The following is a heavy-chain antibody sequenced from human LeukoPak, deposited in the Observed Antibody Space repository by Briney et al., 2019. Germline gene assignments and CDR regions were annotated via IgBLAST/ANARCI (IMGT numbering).Heavy chain of an antibody. CDR1: GFTFSDYA. D-gene: IGHD2-15*01. V-gene: IGHV3-53*01. CDR2: IYSGNSK. J-gene: IGHJ4*02. CDR3: ARDFECSGGSCYSAY. Sequence: GGSLRLSCAASGFTFSDYAMSWVRQAPGKGLEWVSVIYSGNSKYYADSVKGRFTISRDNSKNTVYLQMNSLRVEDTAVYYCARDFECSGGSCYSAYWGQGTLVTVSS.